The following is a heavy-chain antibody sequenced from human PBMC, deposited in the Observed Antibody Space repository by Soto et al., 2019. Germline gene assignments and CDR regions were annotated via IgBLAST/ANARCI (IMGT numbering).Heavy chain of an antibody. CDR1: GFTFSSYA. CDR2: IGASGGST. D-gene: IGHD4-17*01. V-gene: IGHV3-23*01. CDR3: ARDRTDYGDYLWLDSADY. J-gene: IGHJ4*02. Sequence: GGSLRLSCTASGFTFSSYAMSWVRQTPGAGLEWVSSIGASGGSTYYADSVRGRFTVSRDNAKNSLYLQMNSLRAEDTAVYYCARDRTDYGDYLWLDSADYWGQGTLVTVSS.